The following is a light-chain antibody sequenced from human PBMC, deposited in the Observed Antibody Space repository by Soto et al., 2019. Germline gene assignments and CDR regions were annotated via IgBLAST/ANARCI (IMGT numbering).Light chain of an antibody. Sequence: EIVMTQSPATLSVSPGERATLSCRASQSVTSNLAWYQQKPGQAPRLLIYGASTRATGIPARFSGSGSGTEFTLTISSLQSEDSAVYYCQHYNNWPPWTFGRGTKVEIK. J-gene: IGKJ1*01. CDR1: QSVTSN. CDR3: QHYNNWPPWT. CDR2: GAS. V-gene: IGKV3-15*01.